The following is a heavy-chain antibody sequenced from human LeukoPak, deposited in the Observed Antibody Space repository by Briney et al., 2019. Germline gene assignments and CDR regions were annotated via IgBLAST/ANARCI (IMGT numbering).Heavy chain of an antibody. CDR3: ASGTTVTTDDAFDI. CDR1: GGSISSYY. V-gene: IGHV4-59*01. CDR2: TYYSGST. J-gene: IGHJ3*02. D-gene: IGHD4-11*01. Sequence: SETLSLTCTVSGGSISSYYWSWIRQPPGKGLEWIGYTYYSGSTNYNPSLKSRVTISVDTSKNQFSLKLSSVTAADTAVYYCASGTTVTTDDAFDIWGQGTMVTVSS.